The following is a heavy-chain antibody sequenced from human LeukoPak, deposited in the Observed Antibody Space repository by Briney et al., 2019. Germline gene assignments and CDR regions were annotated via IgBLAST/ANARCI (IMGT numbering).Heavy chain of an antibody. CDR1: GYSISSGYY. V-gene: IGHV4-38-2*02. J-gene: IGHJ3*02. D-gene: IGHD6-19*01. Sequence: NPSETLSLTCTVSGYSISSGYYWGWIRQPPGKGLEWIGSIYHSGSTYYNPSLKSRVTISVDTSKNQFSLKLSSVTAADTAVYYCARIDRTLYSSGPQRVDDAFDIWGQGTMVTVSS. CDR3: ARIDRTLYSSGPQRVDDAFDI. CDR2: IYHSGST.